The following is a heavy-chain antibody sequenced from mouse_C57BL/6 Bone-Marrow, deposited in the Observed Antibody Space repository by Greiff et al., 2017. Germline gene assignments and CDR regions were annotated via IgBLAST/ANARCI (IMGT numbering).Heavy chain of an antibody. CDR1: GYTFTSYW. CDR2: IHPNSGST. Sequence: QVQLQQPGAELVKPGASVKLSCKASGYTFTSYWMHWVKQRPGQGLEWIGMIHPNSGSTNYNEKFKSKATLTVDKSSSTAYMQLSSLTSEDSAVYYCARITTVVANFDYWGQGTTLTGSS. CDR3: ARITTVVANFDY. V-gene: IGHV1-64*01. J-gene: IGHJ2*01. D-gene: IGHD1-1*01.